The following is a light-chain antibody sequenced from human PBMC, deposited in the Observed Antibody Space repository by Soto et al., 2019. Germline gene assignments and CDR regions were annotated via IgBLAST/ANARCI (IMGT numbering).Light chain of an antibody. CDR3: QQLNTYPLT. Sequence: IPLTQSPSSLSASVGDRVTITCRDSQGVSIYLAWYQQKPGKAPNLLIYAASTLQSGVPSRFSGSGSGTDFTLTISSLQPEDFATYYCQQLNTYPLTFGGGTKVEIK. CDR1: QGVSIY. J-gene: IGKJ4*01. V-gene: IGKV1-9*01. CDR2: AAS.